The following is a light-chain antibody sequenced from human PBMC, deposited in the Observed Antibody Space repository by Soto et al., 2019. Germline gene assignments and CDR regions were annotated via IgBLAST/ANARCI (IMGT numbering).Light chain of an antibody. CDR1: QSVSID. CDR3: HQYNNWWT. Sequence: EIVLTQSPATLSLSPGERATLSCRASQSVSIDLAWYQQKPGQAPRLLIYDASNRATGIAARFSGGGSGTDFTLTISSPEPEDFAVYYCHQYNNWWTFGKGTKV. J-gene: IGKJ1*01. V-gene: IGKV3-11*01. CDR2: DAS.